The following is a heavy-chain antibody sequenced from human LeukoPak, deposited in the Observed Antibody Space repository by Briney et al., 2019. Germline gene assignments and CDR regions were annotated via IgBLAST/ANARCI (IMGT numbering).Heavy chain of an antibody. Sequence: ASVKVSCKASGYTFTGYYMHWVRQAPGQGLEWMGWINPNSGGTNYAQKFQGRVTITADESTSTAYMELSSLRSEDTAVYYCARGHSRDGYNFDYWGQGTLVTVSS. J-gene: IGHJ4*02. CDR1: GYTFTGYY. CDR2: INPNSGGT. V-gene: IGHV1-2*02. D-gene: IGHD5-24*01. CDR3: ARGHSRDGYNFDY.